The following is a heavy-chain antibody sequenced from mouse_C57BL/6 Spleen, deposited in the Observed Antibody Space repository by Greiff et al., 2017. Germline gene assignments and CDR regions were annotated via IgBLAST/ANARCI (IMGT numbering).Heavy chain of an antibody. D-gene: IGHD1-1*01. J-gene: IGHJ2*01. CDR2: IYPGSGST. V-gene: IGHV1-55*01. CDR1: GYTFTSYW. CDR3: ARDTTVVATFDY. Sequence: QVQLQQPGAELVKPGASVKMSCKASGYTFTSYWITWVKQRPGQGLEWIGDIYPGSGSTNYNEKFKSKATLTVDTSSSTAYLQLSSLTSEDSAVYYCARDTTVVATFDYWGQGTTLTVSS.